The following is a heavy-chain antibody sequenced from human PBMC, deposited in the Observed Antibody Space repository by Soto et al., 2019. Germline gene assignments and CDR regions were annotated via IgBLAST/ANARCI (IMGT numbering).Heavy chain of an antibody. CDR1: GFTFNSYS. D-gene: IGHD1-26*01. CDR2: ISSSSRHI. J-gene: IGHJ4*02. V-gene: IGHV3-21*01. CDR3: ARDSGTYYYSFDY. Sequence: EVQWLQSGGGLVTPEGSLRLSCAASGFTFNSYSMNWVRQAPGKGLEWVSSISSSSRHIYYADSVKGRFTISRDNAKNSLYLQMNSLRAEDTALYYCARDSGTYYYSFDYWGQGTLVTVSS.